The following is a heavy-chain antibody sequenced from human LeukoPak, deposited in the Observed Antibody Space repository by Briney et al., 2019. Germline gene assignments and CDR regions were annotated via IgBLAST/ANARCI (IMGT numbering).Heavy chain of an antibody. V-gene: IGHV3-73*01. CDR3: ARAGSQRPFDY. J-gene: IGHJ4*02. D-gene: IGHD6-25*01. CDR1: GFTFSGSA. Sequence: GGSLRLSCAASGFTFSGSAMHWVRQAAGKGLEWVGRIRSKPHSYATAYAASVKGRFTISRDDSKNMAYLQMNSLKTEDTAVYYCARAGSQRPFDYWGQGTLVTVSS. CDR2: IRSKPHSYAT.